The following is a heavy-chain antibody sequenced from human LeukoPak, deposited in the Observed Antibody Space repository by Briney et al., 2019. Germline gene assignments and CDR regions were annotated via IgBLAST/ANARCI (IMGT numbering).Heavy chain of an antibody. V-gene: IGHV4-34*01. CDR3: ARDKAAAGYYYGMDV. J-gene: IGHJ6*02. Sequence: PSETLSLTCAVYGGSFSGYYWSWVRHPPGKGLEWIGEIYHSGSTNYNLSLKSRVTISVDKSKNQFPLKLSSVTAADTAVYYCARDKAAAGYYYGMDVWGQGTTVTVSS. CDR2: IYHSGST. D-gene: IGHD6-13*01. CDR1: GGSFSGYY.